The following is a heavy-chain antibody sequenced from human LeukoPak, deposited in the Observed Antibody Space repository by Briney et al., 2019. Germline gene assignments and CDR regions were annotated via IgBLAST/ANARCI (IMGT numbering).Heavy chain of an antibody. V-gene: IGHV1-69*04. CDR1: GGTFSSYA. D-gene: IGHD4-17*01. Sequence: SVKVSCKASGGTFSSYAISWVRQAPGQGLEWMGRIIPILGIANYTQKSQGRVTITADKATSTAYMELSSRRAEDRAVYYCARDSESMTTALDYWGQGTLVTVSS. CDR2: IIPILGIA. CDR3: ARDSESMTTALDY. J-gene: IGHJ4*02.